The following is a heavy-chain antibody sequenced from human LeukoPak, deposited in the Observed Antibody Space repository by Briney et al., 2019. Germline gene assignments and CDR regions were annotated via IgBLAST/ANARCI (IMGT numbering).Heavy chain of an antibody. CDR2: INPNSCGT. V-gene: IGHV1-2*02. CDR1: GYTFTGYY. Sequence: ASVKVSCKASGYTFTGYYMHWVRQAPGQGLEWMGWINPNSCGTKYAQKFQGRVTMTSDAPISTAYMELSSLRSDDTAVYYCASRPDQHLLYYFDYWGQGALVTVSS. J-gene: IGHJ4*02. CDR3: ASRPDQHLLYYFDY. D-gene: IGHD2-15*01.